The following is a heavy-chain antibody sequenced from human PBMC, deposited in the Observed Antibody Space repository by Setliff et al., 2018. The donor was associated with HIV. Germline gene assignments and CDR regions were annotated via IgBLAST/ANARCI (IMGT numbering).Heavy chain of an antibody. CDR2: VYYSGST. CDR1: GDPISTYY. D-gene: IGHD3-22*01. J-gene: IGHJ6*03. V-gene: IGHV4-59*01. Sequence: SETLSLTCTVSGDPISTYYWSWVRKPPGKGLEWIGYVYYSGSTSYSPSLRGRVTMSVDPSKNQFSLKLNSVTAADTAIYYCARGNYDTSDYYTNFYYYYMDVWGKGTAVTVPS. CDR3: ARGNYDTSDYYTNFYYYYMDV.